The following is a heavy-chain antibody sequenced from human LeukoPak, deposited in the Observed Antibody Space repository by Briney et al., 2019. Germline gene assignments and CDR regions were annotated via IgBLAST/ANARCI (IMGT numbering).Heavy chain of an antibody. Sequence: PSETLSLTCTVSGVSISSYYWSWIRQPAGKGLEWIGRIYTSGSTNYNPSLKSRVTISVDTSKNQFSLKLSSVTAADTAVYYCARVRGYSYVWAFDIWGQGTMVTVSS. D-gene: IGHD5-18*01. J-gene: IGHJ3*02. CDR1: GVSISSYY. CDR3: ARVRGYSYVWAFDI. CDR2: IYTSGST. V-gene: IGHV4-4*07.